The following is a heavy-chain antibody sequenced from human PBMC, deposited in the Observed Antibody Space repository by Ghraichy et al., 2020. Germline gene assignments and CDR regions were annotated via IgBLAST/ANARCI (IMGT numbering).Heavy chain of an antibody. CDR1: GYTFTSYG. CDR3: AREATYYDFWSGPIPRRIYYLDY. V-gene: IGHV1-18*01. D-gene: IGHD3-3*01. Sequence: ASVKVSCKASGYTFTSYGISWVRQAPGQGLEWMGWISAYNGDTNYAQKLQGRVTMTTDTSTSTAYMELRSLRSDDTAVYYCAREATYYDFWSGPIPRRIYYLDYWGQGTLVTVSS. J-gene: IGHJ4*02. CDR2: ISAYNGDT.